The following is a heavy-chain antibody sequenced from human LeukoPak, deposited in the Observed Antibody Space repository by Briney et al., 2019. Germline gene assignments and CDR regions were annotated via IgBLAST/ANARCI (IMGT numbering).Heavy chain of an antibody. Sequence: GGSLRLSCAASGFTFSSYGMHWVRQAPGKGPEWVAVISYDGSNKYYADSVKGRFTISRDNSKNTLYLQMNSLRAEDTAVYYCSRLDYWGQGTLVTVSS. J-gene: IGHJ4*02. V-gene: IGHV3-30*03. CDR3: SRLDY. D-gene: IGHD6-6*01. CDR2: ISYDGSNK. CDR1: GFTFSSYG.